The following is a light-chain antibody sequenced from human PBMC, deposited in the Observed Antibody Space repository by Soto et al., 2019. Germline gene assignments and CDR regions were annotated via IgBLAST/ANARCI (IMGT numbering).Light chain of an antibody. CDR2: AAS. CDR3: QQSYSTLFT. J-gene: IGKJ3*01. V-gene: IGKV1-39*01. CDR1: QSIKTY. Sequence: DIQMTQSPSSLSAAVGDRVTITCRASQSIKTYLNCYQQKPGKAPKLLIYAASSLQSGVPSRFSGSGSGTDFTLTISSLQPEDFATYYCQQSYSTLFTFGPGTKVDIK.